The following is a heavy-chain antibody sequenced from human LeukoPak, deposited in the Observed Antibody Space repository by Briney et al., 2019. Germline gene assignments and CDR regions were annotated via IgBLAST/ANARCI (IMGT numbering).Heavy chain of an antibody. Sequence: GGSLRLSCAASGFTFSSYGMHWVRQAPGKGLEWVAFIRYDGSNKYYADSVKGRFTISRDNAKNSLYLQMNSLRAEDTAVYYCARDNPSGGSINYWGQGTLVTVSS. J-gene: IGHJ4*02. CDR1: GFTFSSYG. CDR3: ARDNPSGGSINY. CDR2: IRYDGSNK. D-gene: IGHD1-26*01. V-gene: IGHV3-30*02.